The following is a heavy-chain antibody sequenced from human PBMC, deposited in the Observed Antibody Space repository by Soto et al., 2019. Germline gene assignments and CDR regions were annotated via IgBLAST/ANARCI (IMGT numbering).Heavy chain of an antibody. J-gene: IGHJ6*02. CDR3: ARAWGLWFGELLPKAYYGMDV. Sequence: PSETLSLTCTVSGGSISSGDYYWSWIRQPPGKGLEWIGYIYYSGSTYYNPSLKSRVTISVDTSKNQFSLKLSSVTAADTAVYYCARAWGLWFGELLPKAYYGMDVWGQGTTVTVSS. V-gene: IGHV4-30-4*01. CDR1: GGSISSGDYY. CDR2: IYYSGST. D-gene: IGHD3-10*01.